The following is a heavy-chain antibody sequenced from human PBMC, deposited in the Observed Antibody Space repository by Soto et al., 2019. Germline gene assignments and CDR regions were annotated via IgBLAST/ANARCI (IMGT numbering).Heavy chain of an antibody. Sequence: EVQLLESGGGLVQPGGSLRLSCAASGFTFSTYAMSWVRQAPGKGLEWVSTITNSGDSTYYPDSVRGRFTISRDNSKNTLYLQMNSLRAEDTALYYCARANCCFDYWGQGTLVTVSS. J-gene: IGHJ4*02. CDR1: GFTFSTYA. CDR2: ITNSGDST. D-gene: IGHD1-1*01. CDR3: ARANCCFDY. V-gene: IGHV3-23*01.